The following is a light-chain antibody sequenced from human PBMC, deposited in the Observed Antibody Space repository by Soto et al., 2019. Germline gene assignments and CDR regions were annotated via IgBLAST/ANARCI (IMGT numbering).Light chain of an antibody. CDR3: QSYDTSLRGDV. CDR1: SSNIGAGYD. CDR2: GNF. V-gene: IGLV1-40*01. J-gene: IGLJ1*01. Sequence: QAVVTQPPSVSGAPGQRVTISCTGSSSNIGAGYDVHWYQQLPGTAPKLLIYGNFNRPSGVPDRFSGSKSGTSASLAITGLQAEDEADYYCQSYDTSLRGDVFGTGTKVTVL.